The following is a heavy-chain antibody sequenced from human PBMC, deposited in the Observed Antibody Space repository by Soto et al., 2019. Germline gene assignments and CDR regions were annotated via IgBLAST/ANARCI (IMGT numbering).Heavy chain of an antibody. CDR1: GFAFSLNA. J-gene: IGHJ4*02. V-gene: IGHV3-30*15. Sequence: PGGSLRLSCAASGFAFSLNAMHWFRQAPGKGLEWVAVISYDGSDKFYADSVKGRFTISRDNSRNTLYLQMSSLKSADTAVYYCARDRYAAAVATYLDYWGQGALVTVSS. CDR2: ISYDGSDK. CDR3: ARDRYAAAVATYLDY. D-gene: IGHD2-2*01.